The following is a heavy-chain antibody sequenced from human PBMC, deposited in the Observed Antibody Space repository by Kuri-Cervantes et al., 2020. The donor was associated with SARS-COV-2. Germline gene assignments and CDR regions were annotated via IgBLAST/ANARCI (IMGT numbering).Heavy chain of an antibody. Sequence: GGSLRLSCAASGFTFSSYSMNWVRQAPGKGLEWVSSISSSSSYIYYADSVKDRFTISRDNAKNSLYLQMNSLRAEDTAVYYCARETSITGRVLDYWGQGTLVTVSS. J-gene: IGHJ4*02. CDR1: GFTFSSYS. CDR3: ARETSITGRVLDY. V-gene: IGHV3-21*01. D-gene: IGHD1-20*01. CDR2: ISSSSSYI.